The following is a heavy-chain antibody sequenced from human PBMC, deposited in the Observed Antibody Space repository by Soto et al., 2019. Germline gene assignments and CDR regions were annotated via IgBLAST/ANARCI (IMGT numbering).Heavy chain of an antibody. CDR2: INSDGSST. CDR3: ARDPGTGYYDSSGYYYD. V-gene: IGHV3-74*01. CDR1: GFTLSSYW. Sequence: EVQLVESGGGLVQPGGSLRLSCAASGFTLSSYWMHWVRQAPGKGLVWVSRINSDGSSTSYAASVKGRFTISRDNAKNTLYLQMTSLRAEDTAVYYCARDPGTGYYDSSGYYYDWGQGTLVTVSS. J-gene: IGHJ4*02. D-gene: IGHD3-22*01.